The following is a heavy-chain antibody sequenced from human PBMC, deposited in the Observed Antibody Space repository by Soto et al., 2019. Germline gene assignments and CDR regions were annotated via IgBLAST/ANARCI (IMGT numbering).Heavy chain of an antibody. D-gene: IGHD2-15*01. J-gene: IGHJ6*02. CDR3: ARPSSRRAGLDYYGMDV. Sequence: SETLSLTCTVSGGSISSSSYYWGWIRQPPGKGLEWIGSIYYSGSTYYNPSLKSRVTISVDTSKNQFSLKLSSVTAADTAVYYCARPSSRRAGLDYYGMDVWGQGTTVTVSS. V-gene: IGHV4-39*01. CDR1: GGSISSSSYY. CDR2: IYYSGST.